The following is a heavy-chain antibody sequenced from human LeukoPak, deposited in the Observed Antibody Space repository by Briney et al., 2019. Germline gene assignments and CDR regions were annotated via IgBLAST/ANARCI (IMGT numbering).Heavy chain of an antibody. CDR3: ARGCRSTSCYTEDSFDI. J-gene: IGHJ3*02. Sequence: ASVKVSCKASGYTFTGYYMHWVRPAPGQGLEWMGWINPNSGGTNYAQKFQGRVTMTRDTSISTAYMELSRLRSDDTTVYYCARGCRSTSCYTEDSFDIWGQGTMVTVSS. CDR1: GYTFTGYY. CDR2: INPNSGGT. V-gene: IGHV1-2*02. D-gene: IGHD2-2*02.